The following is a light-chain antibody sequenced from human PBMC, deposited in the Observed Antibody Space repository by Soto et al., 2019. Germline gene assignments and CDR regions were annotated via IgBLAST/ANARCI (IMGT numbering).Light chain of an antibody. V-gene: IGKV3-20*01. J-gene: IGKJ5*01. CDR2: GAS. CDR3: QQYGRSPSIT. CDR1: QSVSD. Sequence: ENVLTQSPGTLSLSPGERATRSCRTGQSVSDLAWYQQKPGQAPRLLIYGASTRATGIPDRFTGSGSGTDFTLTISRLEPEDFAVYYCQQYGRSPSITFGQGTRLEIK.